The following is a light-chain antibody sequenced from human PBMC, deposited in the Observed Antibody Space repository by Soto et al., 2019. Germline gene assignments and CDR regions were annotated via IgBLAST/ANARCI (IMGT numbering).Light chain of an antibody. CDR3: QQRSNWPWT. J-gene: IGKJ1*01. CDR1: QSISSY. Sequence: EIVLTQSPATLSLSPGERATLSCRASQSISSYLAWYQQKLGQAPRFLIYDASNRATGIPARFSGSGSGTDFTLTISSLEPEDFAIYYCQQRSNWPWTFGQGTKVDIK. V-gene: IGKV3-11*01. CDR2: DAS.